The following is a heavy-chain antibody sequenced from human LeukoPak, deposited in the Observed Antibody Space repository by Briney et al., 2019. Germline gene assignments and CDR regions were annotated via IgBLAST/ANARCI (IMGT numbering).Heavy chain of an antibody. D-gene: IGHD3-22*01. J-gene: IGHJ2*01. Sequence: PSETLSLTCAVSGGSISSGGYSWSWIRQPPGKGLEWLGYIYYGGGTNYNPSLKSRVTISVDTSKNQFSLKLSSVTAADTAVYYCARERHRDDSSGYPLGNWYFDLWGRGTLVTVSS. CDR2: IYYGGGT. V-gene: IGHV4-61*08. CDR1: GGSISSGGYS. CDR3: ARERHRDDSSGYPLGNWYFDL.